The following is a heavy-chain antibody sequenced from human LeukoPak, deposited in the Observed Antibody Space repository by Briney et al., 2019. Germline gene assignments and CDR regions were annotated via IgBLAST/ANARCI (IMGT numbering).Heavy chain of an antibody. V-gene: IGHV3-23*01. Sequence: GGSLRLSCAASGFTFSSYGMSWVRQAPGKGLEWVSAISGSGSSTYYAASVKGRFTISRDNSKNTLFLQMNSLRPEDTAVYYCAKEASRGSSFAYTPIEKPYYLDYWGQGTLVTVSS. CDR2: ISGSGSST. CDR1: GFTFSSYG. J-gene: IGHJ4*02. D-gene: IGHD5-18*01. CDR3: AKEASRGSSFAYTPIEKPYYLDY.